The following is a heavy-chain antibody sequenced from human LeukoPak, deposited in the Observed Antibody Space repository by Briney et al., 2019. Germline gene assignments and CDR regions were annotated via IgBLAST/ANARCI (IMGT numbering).Heavy chain of an antibody. CDR2: INHSGST. V-gene: IGHV4-34*01. Sequence: SETLSLTCTVSGGSISSYYWSWIRQPPGKGLEWIGEINHSGSTNYNPSLKSRVTISVDTSKNQFSLKLSSVTAADTAVYYCARDLNYVWGSYRYYFDYWGQGTLVTVSS. CDR1: GGSISSYY. D-gene: IGHD3-16*02. J-gene: IGHJ4*02. CDR3: ARDLNYVWGSYRYYFDY.